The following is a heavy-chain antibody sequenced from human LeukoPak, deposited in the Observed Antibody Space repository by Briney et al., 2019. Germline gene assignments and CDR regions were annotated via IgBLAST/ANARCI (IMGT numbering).Heavy chain of an antibody. D-gene: IGHD3-10*01. CDR1: GYTFTVTSWY. J-gene: IGHJ4*02. CDR3: ARDGPAQMVDFDS. V-gene: IGHV1-2*02. Sequence: ASVKVSCKASGYTFTVTSWYLYWLRQAPGQGLECMGWIYPYTGATYYAQKFQGRVAMTRDSSISTAYMELSRMRPDDTPGYYWARDGPAQMVDFDSWGQGVLVTVSS. CDR2: IYPYTGAT.